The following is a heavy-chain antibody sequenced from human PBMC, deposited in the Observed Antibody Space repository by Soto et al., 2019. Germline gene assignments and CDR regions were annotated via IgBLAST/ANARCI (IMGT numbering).Heavy chain of an antibody. CDR3: ARGGVAAAGTLGN. CDR1: GGTFNSYT. D-gene: IGHD6-13*01. V-gene: IGHV1-69*02. CDR2: IIPVLGVA. J-gene: IGHJ4*02. Sequence: QVQLVQSGAEVKRPGSSVRVSCKASGGTFNSYTISWVRQAPGQGPERMGRIIPVLGVANYAQTFQGRVTITADKSTSTVYMDLSSLRSEDTAVYYCARGGVAAAGTLGNWGQGTLVTVSS.